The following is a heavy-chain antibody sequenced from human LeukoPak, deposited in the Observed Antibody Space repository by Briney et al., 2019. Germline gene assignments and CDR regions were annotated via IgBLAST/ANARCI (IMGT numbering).Heavy chain of an antibody. CDR1: GDSVSSNSAA. Sequence: SQTLSLTCAVSGDSVSSNSAAWNWIRQSPSRGLEWLGRTYYRSKWYSDYAVSVKSRITINPDTSKNQFPLQLNSVTPEDTAVYYCVRDDGIGLDAFDVWSPGTMVTVSS. CDR3: VRDDGIGLDAFDV. J-gene: IGHJ3*01. V-gene: IGHV6-1*01. D-gene: IGHD1-14*01. CDR2: TYYRSKWYS.